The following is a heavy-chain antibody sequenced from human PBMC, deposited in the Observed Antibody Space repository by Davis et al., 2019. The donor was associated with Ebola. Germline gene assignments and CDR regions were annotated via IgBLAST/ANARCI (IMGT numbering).Heavy chain of an antibody. CDR2: IYYRGST. CDR1: GGSISSGDYY. D-gene: IGHD3-10*01. V-gene: IGHV4-30-4*02. Sequence: MPSDTLSLTCTVSGGSISSGDYYWSWIRQPPGKGLEWIGYIYYRGSTYYNPSLKSRVTMSVDTSKNQFSLKLSSVTAADTAVYYCARARYSGSGLDYWGQGTLVTVSS. CDR3: ARARYSGSGLDY. J-gene: IGHJ4*02.